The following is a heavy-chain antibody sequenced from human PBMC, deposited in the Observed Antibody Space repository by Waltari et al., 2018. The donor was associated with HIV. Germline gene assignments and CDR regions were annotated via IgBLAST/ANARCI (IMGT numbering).Heavy chain of an antibody. CDR1: GFTFSSYW. CDR2: INSDGSST. V-gene: IGHV3-74*01. Sequence: EVQLVESGGGLVQPGGSLRLSCAASGFTFSSYWMHWVRQAPGKGLVWVSRINSDGSSTSYADSVKGRFTISRDNAKNTLYLQMNSLRAEDTAVYYCARDRYDFWSGYPFDYWGQGTLVTVSS. D-gene: IGHD3-3*01. CDR3: ARDRYDFWSGYPFDY. J-gene: IGHJ4*02.